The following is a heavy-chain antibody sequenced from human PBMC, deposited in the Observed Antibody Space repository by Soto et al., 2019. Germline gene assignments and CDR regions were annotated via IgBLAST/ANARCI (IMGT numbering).Heavy chain of an antibody. CDR3: VRSTFYYGSGHYFLYDY. D-gene: IGHD3-10*01. V-gene: IGHV3-11*01. CDR1: GFTFSDYY. J-gene: IGHJ4*02. Sequence: GVSLRLSCAASGFTFSDYYMTWIRQAPGKGLEWVSYISSGVATIYYADSVRGRFTISRDNAKNSLYLQMNSLTAEDTAVYYCVRSTFYYGSGHYFLYDYWGQGTPVTVSS. CDR2: ISSGVATI.